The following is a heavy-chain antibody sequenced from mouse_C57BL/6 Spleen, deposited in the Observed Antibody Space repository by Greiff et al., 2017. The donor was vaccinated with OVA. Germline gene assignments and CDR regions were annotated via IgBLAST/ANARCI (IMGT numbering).Heavy chain of an antibody. V-gene: IGHV10-1*01. CDR2: IRRKSNNYAT. CDR1: GFSFNTYA. CDR3: VRGGREDYFDY. J-gene: IGHJ2*01. D-gene: IGHD3-3*01. Sequence: DVKLVESGGGLVQPKGSLKLSCAASGFSFNTYAMNWVRQAPGKGLEWVARIRRKSNNYATYYADSVKDRFTISRDDSESMLYLQMNNLKTEDTAMYYCVRGGREDYFDYWGQGTTLTGSS.